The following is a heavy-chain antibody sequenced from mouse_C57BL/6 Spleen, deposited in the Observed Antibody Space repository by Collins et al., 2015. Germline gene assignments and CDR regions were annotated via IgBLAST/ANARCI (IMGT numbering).Heavy chain of an antibody. CDR1: GFNIKDDY. CDR2: IDPENGDT. J-gene: IGHJ1*03. Sequence: EVQLQQSGAELVRPGASVKLSCTASGFNIKDDYMHWVKQRPEQGLEWIGWIDPENGDTEYASKFQGKATITADTSSNTAYLQLSSLTSEDTAVYYCTLSTVVGYFDVWGTGTTVTVSS. D-gene: IGHD1-1*01. V-gene: IGHV14-4*01. CDR3: TLSTVVGYFDV.